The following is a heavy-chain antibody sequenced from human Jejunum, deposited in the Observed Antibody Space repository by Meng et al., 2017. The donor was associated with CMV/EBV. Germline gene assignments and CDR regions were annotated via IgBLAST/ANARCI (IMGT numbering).Heavy chain of an antibody. V-gene: IGHV3-53*01. J-gene: IGHJ4*02. CDR2: IYTGGST. Sequence: AVSRFNVPRFYLRSVRPAPGPGLEWVSTIYTGGSTFYTDFVEGRFAISRDTSKNTLYLQMNSLRPEDTAIYYCAKGEGRPHYYFDYWGQGTLVTVSS. D-gene: IGHD1-26*01. CDR3: AKGEGRPHYYFDY. CDR1: RFNVPRFY.